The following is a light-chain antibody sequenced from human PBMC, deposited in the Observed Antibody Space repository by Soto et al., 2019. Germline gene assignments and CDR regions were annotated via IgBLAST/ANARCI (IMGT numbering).Light chain of an antibody. V-gene: IGKV1-39*01. CDR2: AAS. CDR1: QSISSY. Sequence: DIQMTQSPSSLSASVGDRVTITCRASQSISSYLNWYQQKPGKAPKLLIHAASSLESGVPSRFSGSGSGTDFTLTISSLQPEDFATYYCQQSYRTPTFGQGTRLEIK. J-gene: IGKJ5*01. CDR3: QQSYRTPT.